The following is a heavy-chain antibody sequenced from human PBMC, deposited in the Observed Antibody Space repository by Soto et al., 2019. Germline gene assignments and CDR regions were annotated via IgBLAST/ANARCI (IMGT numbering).Heavy chain of an antibody. CDR3: ARSTGIVTGSKFDY. J-gene: IGHJ4*02. Sequence: PPETLSLTCTVSGGSIISYYWSWIRQPPGKGLEWIGYIYYSGSTNYNPSLKSRVTISVDTSKNQFSLKLSSVTAADTAVYYCARSTGIVTGSKFDYWGQGTLVTVSS. CDR1: GGSIISYY. CDR2: IYYSGST. D-gene: IGHD1-1*01. V-gene: IGHV4-59*01.